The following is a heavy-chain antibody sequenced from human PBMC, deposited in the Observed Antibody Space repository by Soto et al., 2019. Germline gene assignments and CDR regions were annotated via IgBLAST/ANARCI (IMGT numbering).Heavy chain of an antibody. D-gene: IGHD3-3*01. CDR3: ARVLRITIFRVVTNWFGP. J-gene: IGHJ5*02. V-gene: IGHV4-34*01. CDR2: INHSGST. CDR1: GWSFSGYY. Sequence: PSETLCLTCAVYGWSFSGYYWSWIRQPPGKGLEWIGEINHSGSTNYNPSLKSRVTISVDTSKNQFSLKLSSVTAADPAVYYCARVLRITIFRVVTNWFGPWRKGRLVTVCS.